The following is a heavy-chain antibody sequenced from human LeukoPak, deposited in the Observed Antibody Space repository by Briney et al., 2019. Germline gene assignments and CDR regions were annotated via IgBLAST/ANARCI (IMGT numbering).Heavy chain of an antibody. V-gene: IGHV3-23*01. CDR2: ISSIGGST. J-gene: IGHJ4*02. CDR3: APYYSGRSIVGYFDY. D-gene: IGHD1-26*01. CDR1: QFTFSSYA. Sequence: GGSLRLSCAASQFTFSSYAMSWVRKAPGKGLEWVSGISSIGGSTVYADSVQGRFTISRDNSKNALYLQMNSLRAEDTAVYYCAPYYSGRSIVGYFDYWGQGTLVTVSS.